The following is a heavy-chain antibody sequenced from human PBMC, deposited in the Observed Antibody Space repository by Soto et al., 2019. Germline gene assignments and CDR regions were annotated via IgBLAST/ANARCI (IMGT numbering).Heavy chain of an antibody. CDR3: ARGYGGPIGWFDP. Sequence: QVQLVQSGAEVKKPGASVKVSCKASGYTFTSYAMHWVRQAPGQRLEWMGWINAGNGNTKYSQKFQGRVTITRDTTASTSYMELSSLRSEDTSVYYCARGYGGPIGWFDPWGQGTLVTVSS. CDR2: INAGNGNT. V-gene: IGHV1-3*01. D-gene: IGHD3-16*01. CDR1: GYTFTSYA. J-gene: IGHJ5*02.